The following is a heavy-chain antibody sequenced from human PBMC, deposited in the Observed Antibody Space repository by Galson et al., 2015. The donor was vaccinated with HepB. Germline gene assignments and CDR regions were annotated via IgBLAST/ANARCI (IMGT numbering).Heavy chain of an antibody. J-gene: IGHJ4*02. CDR2: IYSGGST. CDR3: ARESRYDYIWGSSRPHYFDY. CDR1: GFTVSSNY. Sequence: SLRLSCAASGFTVSSNYMSWVRQAPGKGLEWVSVIYSGGSTYYADSVKGRFTISRDNSKNTLYLQMNSLRAEDTAVYYCARESRYDYIWGSSRPHYFDYWGQGTLVTVSS. V-gene: IGHV3-53*01. D-gene: IGHD3-16*01.